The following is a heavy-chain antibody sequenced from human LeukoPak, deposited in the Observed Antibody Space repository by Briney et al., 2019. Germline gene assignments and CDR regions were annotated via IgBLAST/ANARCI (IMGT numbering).Heavy chain of an antibody. CDR3: ARLRYDSSGYYYLTSYFDY. J-gene: IGHJ4*02. CDR1: GGSISSYY. D-gene: IGHD3-22*01. CDR2: IYYSGST. Sequence: SETLSLTCTVSGGSISSYYWSWIRQPPGKGLEWIGYIYYSGSTNYNPSLKSRVIISVDTSKNQFSLKLSSVTAADTAVYYCARLRYDSSGYYYLTSYFDYWGQGTLVTVSS. V-gene: IGHV4-59*01.